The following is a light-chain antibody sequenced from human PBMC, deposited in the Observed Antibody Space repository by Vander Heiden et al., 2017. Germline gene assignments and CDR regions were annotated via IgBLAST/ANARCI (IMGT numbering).Light chain of an antibody. CDR2: QDS. V-gene: IGLV3-1*01. CDR1: KLGDKY. Sequence: SYDLTQPPSVSVSPGRTASITCSGDKLGDKYACWYQQKPGPSPVLVIYQDSKRPSGIPERFSGSNSGNTATLTISGTQAMDEADYYCQAWDSSWVFGGGTKLTVL. CDR3: QAWDSSWV. J-gene: IGLJ3*02.